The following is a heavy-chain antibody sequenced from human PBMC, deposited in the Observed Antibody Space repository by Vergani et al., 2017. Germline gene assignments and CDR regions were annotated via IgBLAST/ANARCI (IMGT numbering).Heavy chain of an antibody. CDR3: SRVGSRGCSSTSCYYFDY. J-gene: IGHJ4*02. D-gene: IGHD2-2*01. CDR2: ISSSGSTI. CDR1: GFTFSSYE. V-gene: IGHV3-48*03. Sequence: EVQLVESGGGLVQPGGSLRLSCAASGFTFSSYEMNWVRQAPGKGLEWVSYISSSGSTIYYADSVKGRCTISRNNAKNSLYLQMNSLRAEDTAVYYCSRVGSRGCSSTSCYYFDYWGQATLVTVSA.